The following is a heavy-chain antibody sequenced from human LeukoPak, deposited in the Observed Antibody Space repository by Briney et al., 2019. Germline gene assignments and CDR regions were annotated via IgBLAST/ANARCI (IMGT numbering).Heavy chain of an antibody. Sequence: PSETLSLTCTVSGGSISSSSYYWGWIRQPPGKGLEWIGRIYNSGNTNYNPSLKSRVTISVDTSKNQFSLKLNSVTAADTAVYYCARSGTYYNNWFDPWGQGTLVTVSS. J-gene: IGHJ5*02. CDR3: ARSGTYYNNWFDP. D-gene: IGHD3-10*01. CDR1: GGSISSSSYY. V-gene: IGHV4-39*07. CDR2: IYNSGNT.